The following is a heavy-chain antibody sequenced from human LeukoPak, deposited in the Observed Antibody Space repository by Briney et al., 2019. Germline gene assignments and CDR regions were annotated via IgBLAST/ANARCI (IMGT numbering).Heavy chain of an antibody. D-gene: IGHD1-14*01. J-gene: IGHJ6*02. CDR3: ARAGLEGTFYYYYYYGMDV. V-gene: IGHV1-2*02. CDR2: INPNSGGT. CDR1: GYTFTGYY. Sequence: ASVKVSCKASGYTFTGYYMHWVRQAPGQGLEWMGWINPNSGGTNYAQKFQGRVTMTRDTSISTAYMELSRLRSDDTAVYYCARAGLEGTFYYYYYYGMDVWGQGTTVTVSS.